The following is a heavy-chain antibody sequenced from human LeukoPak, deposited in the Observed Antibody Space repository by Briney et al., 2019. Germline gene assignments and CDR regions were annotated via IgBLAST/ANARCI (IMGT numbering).Heavy chain of an antibody. CDR1: GYTFTSYG. D-gene: IGHD3-10*01. CDR3: ARSGHRRYYYTSGPDY. J-gene: IGHJ4*02. CDR2: ISAYNGNT. V-gene: IGHV1-18*01. Sequence: ASVKVSCKASGYTFTSYGISWVRQAPGQGLEWMGWISAYNGNTNYVQKLQGRVTMTTDTSTSTAYMELRSLRSDDTAVYYCARSGHRRYYYTSGPDYWGQGTRVTVSS.